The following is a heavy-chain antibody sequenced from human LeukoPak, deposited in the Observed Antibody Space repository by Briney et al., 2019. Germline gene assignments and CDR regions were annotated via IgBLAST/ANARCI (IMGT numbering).Heavy chain of an antibody. CDR3: ARGGGNYQYYFDY. D-gene: IGHD4-23*01. J-gene: IGHJ4*02. Sequence: GGSLRLSCAASGFTFSSYWMHWVRQAPGKGLVWISRINSDGSSTSYADSVKGRFTISRDNAKNTLYLQMNSLRAEDTAVYYCARGGGNYQYYFDYWGQGTLVTVSS. CDR1: GFTFSSYW. V-gene: IGHV3-74*01. CDR2: INSDGSST.